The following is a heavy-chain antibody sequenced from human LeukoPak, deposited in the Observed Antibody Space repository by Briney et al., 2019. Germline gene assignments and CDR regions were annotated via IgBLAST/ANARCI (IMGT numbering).Heavy chain of an antibody. CDR1: GGSLSGYY. CDR2: FYYSGST. Sequence: PSETLSLTCAVYGGSLSGYYWSWIRQPPGKGLEWIGSFYYSGSTYYNPSLRSRVTISMDASKNQFSLTLTSVTAADTAVYYCAVTWNADRTFAPWGQGILVTVS. CDR3: AVTWNADRTFAP. J-gene: IGHJ5*02. V-gene: IGHV4-34*11. D-gene: IGHD1-1*01.